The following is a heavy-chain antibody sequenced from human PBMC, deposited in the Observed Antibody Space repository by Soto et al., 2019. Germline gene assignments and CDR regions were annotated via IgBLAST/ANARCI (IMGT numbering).Heavy chain of an antibody. J-gene: IGHJ4*02. D-gene: IGHD6-19*01. CDR1: GFTFSSYA. CDR3: ARAGDSSGSYFDY. CDR2: ISYDGSNK. V-gene: IGHV3-30-3*01. Sequence: GGSLRLSCAASGFTFSSYAMHWVRQAPGKGLEWVAVISYDGSNKYYADSVKGRFTISRDNSKNTLYLQMNSLRAEDTAVYYCARAGDSSGSYFDYCGQGTLVTVSS.